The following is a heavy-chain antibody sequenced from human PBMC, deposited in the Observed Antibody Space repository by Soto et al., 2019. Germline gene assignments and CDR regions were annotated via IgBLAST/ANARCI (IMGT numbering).Heavy chain of an antibody. J-gene: IGHJ4*02. CDR2: IYYSEST. D-gene: IGHD3-22*01. Sequence: SETLSPTCTVSGDSISRVGYYWGWIRQHPGKGLEWIGYIYYSESTNYNPSLKSRVTISVDTSESQFSLKLNSVTVADTAVYYCARSDSSGKTRYYFDYWGQGTLVTVSS. V-gene: IGHV4-31*03. CDR3: ARSDSSGKTRYYFDY. CDR1: GDSISRVGYY.